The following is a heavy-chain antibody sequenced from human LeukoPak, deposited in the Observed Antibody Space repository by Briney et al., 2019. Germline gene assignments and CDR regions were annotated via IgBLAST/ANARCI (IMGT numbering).Heavy chain of an antibody. Sequence: ASVKVSCKASGYTFIDYYLRWLRQATGQGLEGMGGINPNRGDTKPAQKFQGRVTMTRDTSISVAYMELSSLQSDDTAVYYCARNPDEHWLDESENWYFDLWGSGTLVTVSS. CDR2: INPNRGDT. CDR3: ARNPDEHWLDESENWYFDL. D-gene: IGHD6-19*01. J-gene: IGHJ2*01. CDR1: GYTFIDYY. V-gene: IGHV1-2*02.